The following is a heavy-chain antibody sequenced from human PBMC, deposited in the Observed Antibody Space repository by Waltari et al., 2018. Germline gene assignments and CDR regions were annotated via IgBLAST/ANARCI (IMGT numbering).Heavy chain of an antibody. CDR2: IYYSGST. Sequence: QVQLQESGPGLVKPSETLSLTCTVSGGSVSSGSYYWSWIRPPPGKGLEWIGYIYYSGSTNYNPSLKSRVTISVDTSKNQFSLKLSSVTAADTAVYYCARDLGDYYDSSGYPQMGAFDIWGQGTMVTVSS. CDR1: GGSVSSGSYY. V-gene: IGHV4-61*01. CDR3: ARDLGDYYDSSGYPQMGAFDI. J-gene: IGHJ3*02. D-gene: IGHD3-22*01.